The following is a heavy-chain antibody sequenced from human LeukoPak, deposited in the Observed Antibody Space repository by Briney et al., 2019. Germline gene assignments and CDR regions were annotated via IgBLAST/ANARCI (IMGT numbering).Heavy chain of an antibody. CDR1: GYTFTSYA. CDR3: ARVIRTEGGHDWGNLIWFDP. Sequence: GASVKVSCKASGYTFTSYAMNWVRQAPGQGLEWMGWINTNTGNPTYAQGFTGRFVFSLDTSVSTAYLQISSLKAEDTAVYYCARVIRTEGGHDWGNLIWFDPWGQGTLVTVSS. J-gene: IGHJ5*02. D-gene: IGHD3-16*01. V-gene: IGHV7-4-1*02. CDR2: INTNTGNP.